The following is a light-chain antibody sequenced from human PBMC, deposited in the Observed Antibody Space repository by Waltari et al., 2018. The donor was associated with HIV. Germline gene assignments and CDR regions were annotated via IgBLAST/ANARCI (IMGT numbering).Light chain of an antibody. V-gene: IGKV3-15*01. Sequence: EIVMTQSPGALSVSLGERATLSCRASQSVTTNLAWYQQKPGQAPRLLIFGASTRATGIPARFSGSGSGTEFTLTISSLEPEDFAVYYCQQRSNWPLTFGGGTKVEIK. CDR1: QSVTTN. CDR2: GAS. CDR3: QQRSNWPLT. J-gene: IGKJ4*01.